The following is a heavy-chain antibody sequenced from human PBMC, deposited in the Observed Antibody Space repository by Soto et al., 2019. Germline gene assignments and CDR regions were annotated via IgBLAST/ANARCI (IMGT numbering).Heavy chain of an antibody. CDR2: IKQDGSEK. J-gene: IGHJ4*02. D-gene: IGHD2-2*02. Sequence: VQLVESGGGLVQPGGSLRLSCAASGFTFSSYWMSWVRQAPGKGLAWVANIKQDGSEKYYVDSVKGRFTISRDNAKNSLYLQMNSLRAEDTAVYYCARVLGYCSSTSCYTYYFDYWGQGTLVTVSS. V-gene: IGHV3-7*01. CDR3: ARVLGYCSSTSCYTYYFDY. CDR1: GFTFSSYW.